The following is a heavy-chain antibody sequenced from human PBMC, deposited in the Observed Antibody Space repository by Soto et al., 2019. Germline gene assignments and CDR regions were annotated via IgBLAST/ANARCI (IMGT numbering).Heavy chain of an antibody. CDR1: GGSFSGYY. D-gene: IGHD6-19*01. V-gene: IGHV4-34*01. CDR2: INHSGST. J-gene: IGHJ4*02. CDR3: ARAIRHFRAVAYYSY. Sequence: SETLSLTCAVYGGSFSGYYWSRIRQPPGKGLEWIGEINHSGSTNYNPSLKSRVTISVDTSKNQFSLKLSSVTAADTAVYYCARAIRHFRAVAYYSYWGQGTLVTVSS.